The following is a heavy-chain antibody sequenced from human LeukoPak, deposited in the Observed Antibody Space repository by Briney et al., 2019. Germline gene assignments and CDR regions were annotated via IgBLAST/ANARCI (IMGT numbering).Heavy chain of an antibody. CDR1: GYTFTSYY. CDR3: ARDARQYSGSYYRGNWFDP. V-gene: IGHV1-46*01. D-gene: IGHD1-26*01. CDR2: INPSGGST. J-gene: IGHJ5*02. Sequence: ASAKVSCKASGYTFTSYYMRWVRQAPGEGLEWMGIINPSGGSTSYAQKFQGRVTMTRDMSTSTVYMELSSLRSEDTAVYYCARDARQYSGSYYRGNWFDPWGQGTLVTVSS.